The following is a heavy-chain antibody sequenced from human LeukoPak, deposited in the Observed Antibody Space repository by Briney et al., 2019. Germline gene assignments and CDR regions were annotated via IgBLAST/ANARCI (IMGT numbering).Heavy chain of an antibody. D-gene: IGHD2-8*02. Sequence: GGSLRLSCAASGFTFSSYEMNWVRQAPGKGLEWVSHISSSGSTIDYEDSVKGRFTMSRDNAKNSLYLQMNSLRAEDTAVYYCARELVHYMDVWGKGTTVTVSS. CDR1: GFTFSSYE. CDR2: ISSSGSTI. V-gene: IGHV3-48*03. CDR3: ARELVHYMDV. J-gene: IGHJ6*03.